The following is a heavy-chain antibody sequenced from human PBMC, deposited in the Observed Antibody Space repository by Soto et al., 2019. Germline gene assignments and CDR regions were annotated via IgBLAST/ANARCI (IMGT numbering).Heavy chain of an antibody. J-gene: IGHJ6*02. V-gene: IGHV4-61*01. Sequence: SETLSLTCTASGGSASSGSYYWSWIRQPPGRGLEWIGYIYYSGSTNYNPSLKSRVTISVDTSKNQFSLKLSSVTAADTAVYYCARWATVVTRGGYYYGMDVWGQGTTVTVSS. CDR3: ARWATVVTRGGYYYGMDV. CDR2: IYYSGST. CDR1: GGSASSGSYY. D-gene: IGHD4-17*01.